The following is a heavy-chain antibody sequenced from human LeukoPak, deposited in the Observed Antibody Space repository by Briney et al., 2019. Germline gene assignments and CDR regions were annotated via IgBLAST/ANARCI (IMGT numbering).Heavy chain of an antibody. J-gene: IGHJ4*02. CDR3: ARDSGDGYNLS. V-gene: IGHV4-59*01. D-gene: IGHD5-24*01. CDR2: IYYSGST. CDR1: GGSISSYY. Sequence: SETLSLSCTVSGGSISSYYWSWIRQPPGKGLEWIGYIYYSGSTNYNPSLKSRVTISVDTSKNQFSLKLSSVTAADTAVYYCARDSGDGYNLSWGQGTLVTVSS.